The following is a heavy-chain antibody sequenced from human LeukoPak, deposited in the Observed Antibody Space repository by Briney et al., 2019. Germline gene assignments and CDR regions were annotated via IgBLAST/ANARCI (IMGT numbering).Heavy chain of an antibody. J-gene: IGHJ4*02. CDR2: IYHSGST. D-gene: IGHD6-19*01. CDR3: ARGEGQRAVAGTGIDY. V-gene: IGHV4-4*02. CDR1: GFTFSSYAM. Sequence: GSLRLSCAASGFTFSSYAMSWVRQAPGKGLEWIGEIYHSGSTNYNPSLKSRVTISVDKSKNQFSLKLSSVTAADTAVYYCARGEGQRAVAGTGIDYWGQGTLVTVSS.